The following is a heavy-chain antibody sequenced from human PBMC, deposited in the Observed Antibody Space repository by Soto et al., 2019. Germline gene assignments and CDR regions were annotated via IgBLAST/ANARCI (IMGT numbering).Heavy chain of an antibody. CDR1: GGTFSSYA. Sequence: ASVKVSCKASGGTFSSYAISWVRQAPGQGLEWMGRIIPILGIANYAQKFQGRVTITADKSTSTAYMELSSLRSEDTAVYDCARAAPIESSPQQHGDYWGQGTLVTVSS. D-gene: IGHD6-13*01. CDR2: IIPILGIA. V-gene: IGHV1-69*04. CDR3: ARAAPIESSPQQHGDY. J-gene: IGHJ4*02.